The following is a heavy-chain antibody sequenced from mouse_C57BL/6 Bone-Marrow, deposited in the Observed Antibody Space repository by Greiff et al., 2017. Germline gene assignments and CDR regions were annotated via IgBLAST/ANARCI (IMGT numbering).Heavy chain of an antibody. CDR3: GRGGGNWYFDV. CDR1: GYTFTSYW. CDR2: IDPSDGYT. V-gene: IGHV1-69*01. J-gene: IGHJ1*03. Sequence: QVQLQQPGAELVMPGASVKLSCKASGYTFTSYWMHWVKQRPGQGLEWIGEIDPSDGYTNYNQKFKGKSTLTVDKSSSTAYMQLSSLTSEDSAVXYCGRGGGNWYFDVWGTGTTVTVSS.